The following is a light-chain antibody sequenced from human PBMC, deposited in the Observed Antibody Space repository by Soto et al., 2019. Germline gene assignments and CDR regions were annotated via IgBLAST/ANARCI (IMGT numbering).Light chain of an antibody. J-gene: IGKJ2*01. CDR1: QSLVHTDGNIF. Sequence: DVVMTQSPLSLPVTLGQPASISCRSSQSLVHTDGNIFLTWFQKRAGQSPRRLIYQVSNRDSGVPDRFSGSGTGTDFTLKISRVEAEDVGVYYCMQGTHWPFTFGQGTKLEI. CDR2: QVS. CDR3: MQGTHWPFT. V-gene: IGKV2-30*02.